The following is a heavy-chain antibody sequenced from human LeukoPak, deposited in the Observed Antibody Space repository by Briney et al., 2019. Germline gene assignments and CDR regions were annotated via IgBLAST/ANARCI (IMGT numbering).Heavy chain of an antibody. J-gene: IGHJ4*02. CDR2: ISGSGGST. CDR3: ARVKNGDYYDFWSGYFDY. Sequence: TGGSLRLSCAASGFTFSSSAMSWVRQAPGKGLEWVSPISGSGGSTYYADSVKGRFTISRDNSKNTLYLQMNSLRAEDTAVYYCARVKNGDYYDFWSGYFDYWGQGTLVTVSS. V-gene: IGHV3-23*01. D-gene: IGHD3-3*01. CDR1: GFTFSSSA.